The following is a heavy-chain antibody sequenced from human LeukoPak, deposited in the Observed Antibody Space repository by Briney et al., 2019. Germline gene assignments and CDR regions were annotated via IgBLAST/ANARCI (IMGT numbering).Heavy chain of an antibody. CDR3: ASKSIEDSYGPGYHYYGMDV. V-gene: IGHV1-18*01. D-gene: IGHD5-18*01. Sequence: ASVKVSCKASGYSFTSYGISWVRQAPGQGLEWMGWISANNGNTNYAQKLQGRVTMTTDTSTSTAYMELRSLRSDDTAVYYCASKSIEDSYGPGYHYYGMDVWGQGTTVTVSS. CDR2: ISANNGNT. CDR1: GYSFTSYG. J-gene: IGHJ6*02.